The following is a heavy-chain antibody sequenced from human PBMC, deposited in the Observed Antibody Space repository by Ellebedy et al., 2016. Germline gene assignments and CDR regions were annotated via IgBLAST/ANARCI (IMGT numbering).Heavy chain of an antibody. J-gene: IGHJ6*03. Sequence: GESLKISCAASGFTFSDHYMSWIRQTPGKGLEWVSYISGSVDYTRYADSVKGRFTISRDNSKNTLYLQMNSLRAEDTAVYYCAKVKGFDSSYYMDVWGKGTTVTVSS. CDR2: ISGSVDYT. V-gene: IGHV3-11*05. CDR1: GFTFSDHY. D-gene: IGHD3-9*01. CDR3: AKVKGFDSSYYMDV.